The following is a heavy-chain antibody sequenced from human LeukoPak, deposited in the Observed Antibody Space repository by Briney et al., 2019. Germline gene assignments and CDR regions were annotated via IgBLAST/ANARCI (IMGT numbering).Heavy chain of an antibody. D-gene: IGHD3-22*01. V-gene: IGHV1-69*13. CDR3: ARGSDPYYYDSSGYNREYYFDY. CDR1: GYTFTSYG. Sequence: SVKVSCKASGYTFTSYGIGWVRQAPGQGLEWMGGIIPIFGTANYAQKFQGRVTITADESTSTAYMELSSLRSEDTAVYYCARGSDPYYYDSSGYNREYYFDYWGQGTLVTVSS. CDR2: IIPIFGTA. J-gene: IGHJ4*02.